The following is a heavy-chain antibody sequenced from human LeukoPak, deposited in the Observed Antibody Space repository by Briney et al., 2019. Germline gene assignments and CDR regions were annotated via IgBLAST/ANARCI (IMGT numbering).Heavy chain of an antibody. CDR3: AKVYSGSYLGDAFDI. CDR1: GFTFSSYA. D-gene: IGHD1-26*01. J-gene: IGHJ3*02. V-gene: IGHV3-23*01. CDR2: ISGSGGRT. Sequence: PGGSLRLSCAASGFTFSSYAMSWVRQAPGKGLEWVSGISGSGGRTYYADSVKGRFTISRDNSKNALYLQMHSPRAEDTAVYYCAKVYSGSYLGDAFDIWGQGTMVTVSS.